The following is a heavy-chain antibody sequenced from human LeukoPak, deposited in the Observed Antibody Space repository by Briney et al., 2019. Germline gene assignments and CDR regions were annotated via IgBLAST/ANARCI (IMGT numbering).Heavy chain of an antibody. D-gene: IGHD3-22*01. V-gene: IGHV3-23*01. CDR3: AKTPYDSSGYYSYYFDY. CDR1: GFTFSSYA. CDR2: ISGSGGST. J-gene: IGHJ4*02. Sequence: GGSLRFSCAASGFTFSSYALSWVRQAPGKGLKWVSAISGSGGSTYYADSVKGRFTISRDNSKNTLYLQMNSLRAEDTAVYYCAKTPYDSSGYYSYYFDYWGQGTLVTVSS.